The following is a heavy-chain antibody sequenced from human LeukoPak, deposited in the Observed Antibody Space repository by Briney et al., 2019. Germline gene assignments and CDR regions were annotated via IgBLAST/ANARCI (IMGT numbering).Heavy chain of an antibody. CDR1: GFTFSSYA. CDR2: ISGSGGST. J-gene: IGHJ4*02. V-gene: IGHV3-23*01. CDR3: AKVLRGSSSRPREYYFDY. D-gene: IGHD6-6*01. Sequence: PGGSLRLSSAASGFTFSSYAMSWVRQAPGKGLEWVSAISGSGGSTYYADSVKGRFTISRDNSKNTLYLQMNSLRAEDTAVYYCAKVLRGSSSRPREYYFDYWGQGTLVTVSS.